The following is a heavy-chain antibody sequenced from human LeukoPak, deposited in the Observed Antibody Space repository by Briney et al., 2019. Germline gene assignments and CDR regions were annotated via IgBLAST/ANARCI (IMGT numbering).Heavy chain of an antibody. J-gene: IGHJ4*02. CDR3: ASVRGYSYGYGVDY. CDR1: GGSFSGYY. D-gene: IGHD5-18*01. V-gene: IGHV4-34*01. CDR2: INHSGST. Sequence: TSETLSLTCAVYGGSFSGYYWSWIRQPPGKGLEWIGEINHSGSTNYNPSLKSRVTISVDTSKNQFSLKLSSVTAADTAVYYCASVRGYSYGYGVDYWGQGTLVTVSS.